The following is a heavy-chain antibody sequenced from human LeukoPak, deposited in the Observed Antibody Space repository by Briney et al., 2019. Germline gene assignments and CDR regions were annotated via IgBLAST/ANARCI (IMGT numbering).Heavy chain of an antibody. CDR3: ARSRMVQGVTTALGPKSPHGMDV. V-gene: IGHV4-34*01. J-gene: IGHJ6*04. CDR1: GGSFSGYY. CDR2: INHSGST. Sequence: SETLSLTCAVYGGSFSGYYWSWIRQPPGKGLEWIGEINHSGSTNYNPSLKSRVTISVDTSKNQFSLKLSSVTAADTAVYYCARSRMVQGVTTALGPKSPHGMDVWGKGTTVTVSS. D-gene: IGHD3-10*01.